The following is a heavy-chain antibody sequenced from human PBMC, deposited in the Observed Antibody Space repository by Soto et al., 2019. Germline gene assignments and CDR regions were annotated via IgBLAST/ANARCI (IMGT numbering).Heavy chain of an antibody. V-gene: IGHV1-69*06. J-gene: IGHJ6*02. D-gene: IGHD5-12*01. CDR3: ARGGYSSTWSNLLDRSGLDV. CDR1: GGTFSSYA. Sequence: QVQLVQSGAEAKKPGSSVKVSCKTSGGTFSSYAISWVRQAPGQGLEWMGGIVPLFRTTNYAQKFQGRVTITADTYTYTVYMELSGLRSGDTAVYYCARGGYSSTWSNLLDRSGLDVWGQGPTVTVSS. CDR2: IVPLFRTT.